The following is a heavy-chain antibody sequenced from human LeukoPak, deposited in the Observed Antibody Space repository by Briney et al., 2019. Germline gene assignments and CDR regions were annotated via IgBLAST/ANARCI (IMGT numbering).Heavy chain of an antibody. CDR2: INHCGST. J-gene: IGHJ4*02. V-gene: IGHV4-34*01. D-gene: IGHD6-19*01. CDR1: GGSFSGYY. CDR3: ARGTAVAGIDY. Sequence: PSETLSLTCAVYGGSFSGYYWSWIRQPPGKGLEWIGEINHCGSTNYNPSLKSRVTISVDTSKNQFSLKLSSVTAADTAVYYCARGTAVAGIDYWGQGTLVTVSS.